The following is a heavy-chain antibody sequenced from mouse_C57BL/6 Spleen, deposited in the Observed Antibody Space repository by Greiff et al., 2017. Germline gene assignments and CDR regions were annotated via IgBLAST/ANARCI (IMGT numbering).Heavy chain of an antibody. Sequence: QVQLQQPGAELVKPGASVKLSCKASGYTFTSYWMQWVKQRPGQGLEWIGEIDPSDSYTNYNQKFKGKATLTVDTSSSTAYMQLSSLTSEDSAVYYWASMISYAMDYWGQGTSVTVSS. CDR1: GYTFTSYW. CDR2: IDPSDSYT. V-gene: IGHV1-50*01. CDR3: ASMISYAMDY. D-gene: IGHD2-4*01. J-gene: IGHJ4*01.